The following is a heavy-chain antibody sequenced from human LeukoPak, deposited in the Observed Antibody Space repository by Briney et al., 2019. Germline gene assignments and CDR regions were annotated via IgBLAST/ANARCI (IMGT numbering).Heavy chain of an antibody. Sequence: GGSLRLSCAAFGFTFSSYAMSWVRQAPGKGLEWVSAISGSGGSTYYADSVKGRFTISRDNSKNTLYLQMNSLRAEDTAVYYCASHSSGWYVDYWGQGTLVAVSS. CDR1: GFTFSSYA. CDR2: ISGSGGST. J-gene: IGHJ4*02. CDR3: ASHSSGWYVDY. V-gene: IGHV3-23*01. D-gene: IGHD6-19*01.